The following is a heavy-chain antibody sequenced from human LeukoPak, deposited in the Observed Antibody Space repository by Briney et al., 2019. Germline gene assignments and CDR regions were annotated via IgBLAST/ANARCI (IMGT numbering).Heavy chain of an antibody. CDR1: GGSISSYY. D-gene: IGHD5-18*01. V-gene: IGHV4-59*01. Sequence: SETLSLTCTVSGGSISSYYWSWIRQPPGKGLEWIGHIYYSVSTNYNPSLKSRVTISIDTSKNQFSLRLSSVTAADTAVYYCARGAAGYSYGWGQGTLVTVSS. CDR3: ARGAAGYSYG. CDR2: IYYSVST. J-gene: IGHJ4*02.